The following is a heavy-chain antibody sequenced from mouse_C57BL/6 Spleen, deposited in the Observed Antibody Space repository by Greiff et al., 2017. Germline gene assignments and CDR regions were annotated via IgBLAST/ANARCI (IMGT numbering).Heavy chain of an antibody. J-gene: IGHJ4*01. CDR3: AIDGYHG. CDR2: IHPSDSDT. V-gene: IGHV1-74*01. CDR1: EYTFPCHW. D-gene: IGHD2-3*01. Sequence: VQLQQPGAGLVQPGASVKVSCKASEYTFPCHWMHWVKQRPGQGLEWIGRIHPSDSDTNYNQNLKGKATFTVDKSTSTSYVQLSSLPSEDSAVYYCAIDGYHGWGQGTSVTVAS.